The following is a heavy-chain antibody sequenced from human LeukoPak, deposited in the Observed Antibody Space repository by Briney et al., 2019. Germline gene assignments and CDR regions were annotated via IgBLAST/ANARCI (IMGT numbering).Heavy chain of an antibody. D-gene: IGHD3-10*02. J-gene: IGHJ3*02. CDR2: INHSGST. Sequence: SETLSLTCAVYGGSFSGYYWSWIRQPPGKGLEGIGEINHSGSTNYKPSLKSRVTISVDTSKNQFSLKVRSVSAADTAVYYCARGDVDPYAFDIWGQGTMVTVSS. CDR3: ARGDVDPYAFDI. CDR1: GGSFSGYY. V-gene: IGHV4-34*01.